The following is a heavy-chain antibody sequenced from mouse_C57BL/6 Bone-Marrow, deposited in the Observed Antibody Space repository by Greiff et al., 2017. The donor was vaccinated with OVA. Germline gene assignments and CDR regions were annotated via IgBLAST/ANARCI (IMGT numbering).Heavy chain of an antibody. V-gene: IGHV1-72*01. CDR2: IDPNSGGT. CDR3: ASGIYDGYYWDY. D-gene: IGHD2-3*01. CDR1: GYTFTSYW. J-gene: IGHJ2*01. Sequence: QVHVKQPGAELVKPGASVKLSCKASGYTFTSYWMHWVKQRPGRGLEWIGRIDPNSGGTKYNEKFKSKATLTVDKPSSTAYMQLSSLTSEDSAVYYCASGIYDGYYWDYWGQGTTLTVSS.